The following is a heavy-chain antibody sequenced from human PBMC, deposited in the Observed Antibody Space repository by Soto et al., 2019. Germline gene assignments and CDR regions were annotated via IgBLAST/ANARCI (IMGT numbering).Heavy chain of an antibody. CDR3: AREAVAGLHFDY. CDR2: IYYSGST. D-gene: IGHD6-19*01. CDR1: GGSISSYY. V-gene: IGHV4-59*01. J-gene: IGHJ4*02. Sequence: LSLTCTVSGGSISSYYWSWIRQPPGKGLEWIGYIYYSGSTNYNPSLKSRVTISVDTSKNQFSLKLSSVTAADTAVYYCAREAVAGLHFDYWGQGTLVTVSS.